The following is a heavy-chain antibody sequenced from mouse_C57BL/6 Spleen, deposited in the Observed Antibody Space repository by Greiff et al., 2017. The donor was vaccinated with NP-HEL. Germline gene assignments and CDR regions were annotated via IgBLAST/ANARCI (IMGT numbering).Heavy chain of an antibody. D-gene: IGHD1-1*01. CDR1: GYTFTSYW. Sequence: VQLQQSGTELVKPGASVKLSCKASGYTFTSYWMHWVKQRPGQGLEWIGNINPSNGGTNYNEKFKSKATLTVDKSSSTAYMQLSSLTSEDSAVYYCARDAYGSSLFAYWGQGTLVTVSA. CDR2: INPSNGGT. CDR3: ARDAYGSSLFAY. J-gene: IGHJ3*01. V-gene: IGHV1-53*01.